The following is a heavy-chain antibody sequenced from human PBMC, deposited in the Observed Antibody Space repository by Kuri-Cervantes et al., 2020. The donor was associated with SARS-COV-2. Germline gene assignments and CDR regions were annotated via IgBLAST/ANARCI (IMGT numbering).Heavy chain of an antibody. V-gene: IGHV3-7*01. CDR1: GFTFSSYW. CDR2: IKQDGSEK. D-gene: IGHD3-22*01. Sequence: GGSLRLSCAASGFTFSSYWMSWVRQAPGKGLEWVANIKQDGSEKYYVDSVKGRFTISRDNSKNTLYLQMNSLRAEDTAVYYCAREDPVGQAYYDSSAQLDIWGQGTMVTVSS. J-gene: IGHJ3*02. CDR3: AREDPVGQAYYDSSAQLDI.